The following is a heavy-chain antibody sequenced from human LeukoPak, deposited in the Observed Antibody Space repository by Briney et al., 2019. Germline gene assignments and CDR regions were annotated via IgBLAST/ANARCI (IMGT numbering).Heavy chain of an antibody. CDR1: GGSISSGSYY. V-gene: IGHV4-61*02. D-gene: IGHD6-19*01. CDR2: IYTSGST. Sequence: SETLSLTCTVSGGSISSGSYYWSWIRQPAGKGLEWIGRIYTSGSTNYNPSLKSRVTISVDTSKNQFSLKLSSVTAADTAVYYCARQAVAGTSGYYYYYYMDVWGKGTTVTISS. J-gene: IGHJ6*03. CDR3: ARQAVAGTSGYYYYYYMDV.